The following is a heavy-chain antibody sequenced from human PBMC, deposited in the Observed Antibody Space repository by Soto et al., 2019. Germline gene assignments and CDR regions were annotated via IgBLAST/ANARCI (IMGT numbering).Heavy chain of an antibody. V-gene: IGHV3-9*01. CDR2: ISWNSGSI. D-gene: IGHD1-26*01. CDR3: SWIGQRPGKGLEWIGYIYHSVSTYYNPSLKSRVTISVDRSKNQFFLKLSSVTAADTAVYYCARGPEY. Sequence: SLRLSFAASGFTFDDYAMHWVRQAPGKGLEWVSGISWNSGSIGYPDSVKGRFTIPRDNAKNSLYLQMTRLRDEDTDLYYWSWIGQRPGKGLEWIGYIYHSVSTYYNPSLKSRVTISVDRSKNQFFLKLSSVTAADTAVYYCARGPEYWGQGTLVTVS. CDR1: GFTFDDYA. J-gene: IGHJ4*02.